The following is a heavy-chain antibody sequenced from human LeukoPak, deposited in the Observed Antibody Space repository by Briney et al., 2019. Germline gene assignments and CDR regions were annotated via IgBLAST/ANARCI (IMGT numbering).Heavy chain of an antibody. CDR1: GFPFSSYW. CDR3: AKEARSNNFDY. Sequence: GGSLRLSCVASGFPFSSYWMHWVRQAPGKGLEWVSTISGSGGSTYYADSVKGRFTISRDTSKNTLYLRMNSLRAEDTAVYYCAKEARSNNFDYWGQGTLVTVSS. CDR2: ISGSGGST. D-gene: IGHD2-15*01. J-gene: IGHJ4*02. V-gene: IGHV3-23*01.